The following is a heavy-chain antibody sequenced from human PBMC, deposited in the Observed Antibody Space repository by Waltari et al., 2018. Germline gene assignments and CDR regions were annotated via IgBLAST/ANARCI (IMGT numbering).Heavy chain of an antibody. V-gene: IGHV1-69*08. J-gene: IGHJ4*02. D-gene: IGHD1-26*01. CDR1: GGTFSSYA. Sequence: QVQLVQSGAEVKKPGSSVKVSCKASGGTFSSYAISWVRQAPGQGLEWMGSIVPLFGTANYAQKFQGRVTITADKSTSTAYMELSSLRSEDTAVYYCARAPWGGGSYPTVDYWGQGTLVTVSS. CDR2: IVPLFGTA. CDR3: ARAPWGGGSYPTVDY.